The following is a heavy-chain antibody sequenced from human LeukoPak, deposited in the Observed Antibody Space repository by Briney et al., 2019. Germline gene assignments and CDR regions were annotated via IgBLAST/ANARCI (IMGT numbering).Heavy chain of an antibody. CDR1: GYTLTELS. D-gene: IGHD1-20*01. V-gene: IGHV1-24*01. CDR2: FDPEDGET. J-gene: IGHJ4*02. CDR3: ATGLTGDPLYDY. Sequence: VASVKVSCKVSGYTLTELSMHWVRQAPGKGLEWMGGFDPEDGETIYAQKFQGRVTMTEDTSTDTAYMELSSLRSEDTAVYYCATGLTGDPLYDYWGQGTLVIVSS.